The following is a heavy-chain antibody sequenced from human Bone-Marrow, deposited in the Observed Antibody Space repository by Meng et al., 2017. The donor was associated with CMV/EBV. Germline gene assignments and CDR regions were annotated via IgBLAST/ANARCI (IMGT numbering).Heavy chain of an antibody. CDR2: INPNSGGT. V-gene: IGHV1-2*02. Sequence: ASLKVSCKASGYTFTGYYMHWVRQAPGQGLEWMGWINPNSGGTNYAQKFQGRVTITTDESTSTAYMELSSLRSEDTAVYYCARDHPNEYNWNYWFDPWGQGALVTVSS. CDR1: GYTFTGYY. J-gene: IGHJ5*02. CDR3: ARDHPNEYNWNYWFDP. D-gene: IGHD1-7*01.